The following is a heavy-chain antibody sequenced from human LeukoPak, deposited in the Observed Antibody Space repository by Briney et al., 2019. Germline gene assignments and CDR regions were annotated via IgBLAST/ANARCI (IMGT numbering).Heavy chain of an antibody. CDR3: ARDYDSSGYLDY. CDR1: GYTFTGYY. J-gene: IGHJ4*02. D-gene: IGHD3-22*01. Sequence: ASLKVSCKASGYTFTGYYMHWVRPAPGQGLEWMGCINPNSGGTNYAQKFQGRVTMTRDTSISTAYMELSRLRSDDTAVYYCARDYDSSGYLDYWGQGTLVTVSS. CDR2: INPNSGGT. V-gene: IGHV1-2*02.